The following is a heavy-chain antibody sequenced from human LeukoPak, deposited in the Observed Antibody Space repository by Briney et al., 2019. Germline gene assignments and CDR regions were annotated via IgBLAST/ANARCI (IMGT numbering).Heavy chain of an antibody. D-gene: IGHD3-3*01. CDR3: AREPFGVVIRGFDY. Sequence: ASVKVSCKASGYTFTSYGISWVRQAPRQGLEWMGWISAYNGNTNYAQKLQGRVTMTTDTSTSTAYMELRSLRSDDTAVYYCAREPFGVVIRGFDYWGQGTLVTVSS. CDR2: ISAYNGNT. J-gene: IGHJ4*02. CDR1: GYTFTSYG. V-gene: IGHV1-18*01.